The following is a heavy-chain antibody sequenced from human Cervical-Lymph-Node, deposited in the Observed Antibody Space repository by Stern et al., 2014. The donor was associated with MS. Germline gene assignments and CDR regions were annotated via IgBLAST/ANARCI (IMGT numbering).Heavy chain of an antibody. J-gene: IGHJ5*02. V-gene: IGHV4-59*01. CDR2: IYYSGTT. Sequence: QLQLQESGPGLLRPSETLPLTCTVSGASITSYYWSWIRQPPGKGLEWIGYIYYSGTTNYNASLKGRVAISIDTSKTQFSLRLSSVTAADTAVYYCARATDLWGQGTLVTVSS. CDR1: GASITSYY. CDR3: ARATDL.